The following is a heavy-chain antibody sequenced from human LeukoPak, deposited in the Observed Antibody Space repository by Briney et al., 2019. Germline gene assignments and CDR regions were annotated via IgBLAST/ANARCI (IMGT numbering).Heavy chain of an antibody. Sequence: KASETLSLTCTVSGGSISSSSYYWGWLRQPPGKGLEWIGSIYYSGSTYYNPSLKSRVTISVDTSKNQFSLKLSSVTAADTAVYYCARLHKVTMVRGLNYYYYYMDVWGKGTTVTISS. J-gene: IGHJ6*03. D-gene: IGHD3-10*01. CDR3: ARLHKVTMVRGLNYYYYYMDV. CDR2: IYYSGST. V-gene: IGHV4-39*01. CDR1: GGSISSSSYY.